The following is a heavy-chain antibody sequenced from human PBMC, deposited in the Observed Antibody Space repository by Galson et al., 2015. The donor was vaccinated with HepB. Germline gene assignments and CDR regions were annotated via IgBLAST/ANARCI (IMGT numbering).Heavy chain of an antibody. CDR3: ARDRFGGWFDY. Sequence: SVKVSCKASGYTFINYAINWVRQAPGRGLEWMGWISVYDGKTNYAQKLRGRVTMTTDTPTGTAYMELTSLMSDDTAIYDCARDRFGGWFDYWGQGTLVTVSP. J-gene: IGHJ4*02. CDR2: ISVYDGKT. CDR1: GYTFINYA. D-gene: IGHD6-19*01. V-gene: IGHV1-18*01.